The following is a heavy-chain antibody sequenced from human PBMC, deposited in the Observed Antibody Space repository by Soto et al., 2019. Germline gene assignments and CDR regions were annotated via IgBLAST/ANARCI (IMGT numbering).Heavy chain of an antibody. CDR3: ARGSTDSYKGRRIFHX. V-gene: IGHV3-23*01. CDR2: ITDSGGDA. Sequence: GSLRLSFVSSGITFVSRAMSWVRQAPGEGLEWVSTITDSGGDAKYADSVRGRFAISSDNSKKTLYLQMSSLTAEDSAIYYCARGSTDSYKGRRIFHXWGRGTLVTVSX. D-gene: IGHD3-10*01. CDR1: GITFVSRA. J-gene: IGHJ4*02.